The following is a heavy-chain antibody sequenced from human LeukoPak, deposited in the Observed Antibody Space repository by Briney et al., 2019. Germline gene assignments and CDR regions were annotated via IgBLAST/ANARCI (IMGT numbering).Heavy chain of an antibody. CDR3: ARDWYGSGSLDY. J-gene: IGHJ4*02. Sequence: GGSLRLSCAASGFTFSSYSMNWVREAPGKGLEWVSSISSSSSYIYYADSVKGRFTISRDNAKNSLYLQMNSLRAEDTAVYYCARDWYGSGSLDYWGQGTLVTVSS. V-gene: IGHV3-21*01. CDR1: GFTFSSYS. CDR2: ISSSSSYI. D-gene: IGHD3-10*01.